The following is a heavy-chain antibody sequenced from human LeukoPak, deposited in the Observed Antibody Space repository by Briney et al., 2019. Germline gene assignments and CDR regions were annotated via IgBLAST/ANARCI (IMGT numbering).Heavy chain of an antibody. D-gene: IGHD6-13*01. V-gene: IGHV3-7*01. Sequence: PGGSLRLSCVVSGFTVSSNYMSWVRQAPGKGLEWVANIKQDGSEKYYVDSVKGRFTISRDNAKNSLYLQMNSLRAEDTAVYYCARARFSSSWSDEPSCFDYWGQGTLVTVSS. CDR3: ARARFSSSWSDEPSCFDY. CDR2: IKQDGSEK. CDR1: GFTVSSNY. J-gene: IGHJ4*02.